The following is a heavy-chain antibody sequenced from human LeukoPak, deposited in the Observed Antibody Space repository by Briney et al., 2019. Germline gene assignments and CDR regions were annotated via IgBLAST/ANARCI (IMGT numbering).Heavy chain of an antibody. CDR3: ARGSIGDWFDP. Sequence: GASVEVSCKASGYTLTGYYMHWVRKAPGEGLEWMGWINPNSGGTNYAQKFQGRVTMTRDTSISTAYMELSRLRSDDTAVYYCARGSIGDWFDPWGQGTLVTVSS. J-gene: IGHJ5*02. CDR1: GYTLTGYY. D-gene: IGHD3-22*01. CDR2: INPNSGGT. V-gene: IGHV1-2*02.